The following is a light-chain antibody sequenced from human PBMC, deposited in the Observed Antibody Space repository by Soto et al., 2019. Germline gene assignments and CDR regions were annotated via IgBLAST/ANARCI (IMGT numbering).Light chain of an antibody. CDR3: QSCDSSLGHVV. J-gene: IGLJ2*01. Sequence: QSVLTQPPSVSGAPGQRVTIPCTGSSSNIGSYYDVHWYQQLPGTVPKLLIYGDNNRPSGVPDRFSGSKSGTSASLAINGLPAEDEADYYCQSCDSSLGHVVFGGGTQLAVL. CDR1: SSNIGSYYD. V-gene: IGLV1-40*01. CDR2: GDN.